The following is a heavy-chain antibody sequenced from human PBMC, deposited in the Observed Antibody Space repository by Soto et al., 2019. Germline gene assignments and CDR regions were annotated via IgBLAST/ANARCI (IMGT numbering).Heavy chain of an antibody. D-gene: IGHD3-3*02. CDR1: GDSISISSHY. CDR3: ARMNIVGVLYYYMDA. J-gene: IGHJ6*03. CDR2: IYYSGST. Sequence: QLQLQESGPGLVKPSETLSLTCTVSGDSISISSHYWGWIRQPPGKGLGWIANIYYSGSTYYNPSLKRRVTISLDTSKNQVSLKLGYVTAADTAVYYCARMNIVGVLYYYMDAWGQGTTVTVSS. V-gene: IGHV4-39*01.